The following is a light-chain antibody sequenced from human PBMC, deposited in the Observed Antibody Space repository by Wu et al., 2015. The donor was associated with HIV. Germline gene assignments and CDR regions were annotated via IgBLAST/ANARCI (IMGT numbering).Light chain of an antibody. CDR3: QQYGSSPYT. CDR2: GAS. Sequence: EIVMTQSPATLSVSPGERATLPCRASQSVFSNVAWYQQKPGQAPRLLIFGASTRATGISARFSGSGSGTDFTLTISRLEPEDFAVYYCQQYGSSPYTFGQGTKLEIK. J-gene: IGKJ2*01. V-gene: IGKV3-15*01. CDR1: QSVFSN.